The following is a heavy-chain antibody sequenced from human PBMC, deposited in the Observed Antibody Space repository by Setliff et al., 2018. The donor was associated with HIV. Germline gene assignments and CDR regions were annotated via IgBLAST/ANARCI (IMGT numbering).Heavy chain of an antibody. Sequence: SVKVSCKASGDIFNTYAISWVRQAPGQGLEWMGGIIPIFGTANYAQKFQGRVTITADESTSTAYMELSSLTSEDSAVYYCARGGGSSYLYDSRGSEYFQFWGQGALVTVSS. J-gene: IGHJ1*01. CDR3: ARGGGSSYLYDSRGSEYFQF. D-gene: IGHD3-22*01. CDR1: GDIFNTYA. CDR2: IIPIFGTA. V-gene: IGHV1-69*13.